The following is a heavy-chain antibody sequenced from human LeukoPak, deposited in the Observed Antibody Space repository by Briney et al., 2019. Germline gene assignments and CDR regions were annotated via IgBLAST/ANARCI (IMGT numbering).Heavy chain of an antibody. CDR2: INPTSFGT. Sequence: ASAKVSCKASGYTFTGYYIHWVRQAPGQGLEWMGWINPTSFGTKYEQKFQGRVTMTRDTSISTDYMELSDLRSDDTAVYYCARLRGSGWYSFDLWGQGTLVTVSS. J-gene: IGHJ5*02. D-gene: IGHD6-19*01. V-gene: IGHV1-2*02. CDR1: GYTFTGYY. CDR3: ARLRGSGWYSFDL.